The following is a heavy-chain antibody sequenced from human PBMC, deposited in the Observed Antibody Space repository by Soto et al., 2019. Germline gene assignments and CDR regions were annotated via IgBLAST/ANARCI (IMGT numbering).Heavy chain of an antibody. CDR3: AKGMYYYDRSGYRISDY. CDR2: ISVSGGST. J-gene: IGHJ4*02. CDR1: GFTFRNYA. D-gene: IGHD3-22*01. V-gene: IGHV3-23*01. Sequence: PGGSLRLSCAASGFTFRNYAMNWVRQAPGKGLEWVSGISVSGGSTYYADSVKGRFTVSRDNSKNTVFLQMNSLRAEDTAVYFCAKGMYYYDRSGYRISDYWGPGTLLTVSS.